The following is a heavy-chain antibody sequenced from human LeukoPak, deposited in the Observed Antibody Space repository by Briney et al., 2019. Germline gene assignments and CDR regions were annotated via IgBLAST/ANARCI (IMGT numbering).Heavy chain of an antibody. CDR2: IGRTT. CDR3: AKRGLYGTVPFYGMDV. V-gene: IGHV3-23*01. J-gene: IGHJ6*02. CDR1: GFTFSSFS. D-gene: IGHD2-8*02. Sequence: GGSLRLSCAASGFTFSSFSMSWVRQAPGKGLEYVSGIGRTTYYAESVKGRFTISRDNSKNTLFLQMNSLRAEDTAVYYCAKRGLYGTVPFYGMDVWGQGTAVTVSS.